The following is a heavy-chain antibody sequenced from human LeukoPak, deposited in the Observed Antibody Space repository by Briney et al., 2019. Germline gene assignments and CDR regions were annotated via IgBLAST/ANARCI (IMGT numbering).Heavy chain of an antibody. Sequence: GGSLRLSCVASGFTFSTYTMNWIRQAPRKGLEWVSGSIGSGGSAFYADSVKGRFTISRDNSKHALYLQMNSLRDEDTAVYYCATDRGWFFDNWGQGTLVTVAS. V-gene: IGHV3-23*01. D-gene: IGHD2-15*01. CDR3: ATDRGWFFDN. CDR1: GFTFSTYT. CDR2: SIGSGGSA. J-gene: IGHJ4*02.